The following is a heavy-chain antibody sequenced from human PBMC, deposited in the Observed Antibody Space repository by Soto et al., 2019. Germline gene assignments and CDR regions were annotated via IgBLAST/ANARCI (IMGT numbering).Heavy chain of an antibody. Sequence: SETLSLTXAVSGHSVIGDFYWGWTRQSPGKGLEWIGSVFPSGNTYYNPSFKSRVAIATDTAKNQVSLQVTSVTDADTALYYCVAYTASRNWFDPWGQGTLVTVSS. J-gene: IGHJ5*02. V-gene: IGHV4-38-2*01. CDR2: VFPSGNT. D-gene: IGHD2-2*01. CDR1: GHSVIGDFY. CDR3: VAYTASRNWFDP.